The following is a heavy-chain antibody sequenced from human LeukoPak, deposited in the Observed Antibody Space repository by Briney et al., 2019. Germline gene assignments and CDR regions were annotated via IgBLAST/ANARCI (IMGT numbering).Heavy chain of an antibody. Sequence: ASVKVSCKASGYTFTGYYMHWVRQAPGQGLEWMGGIIPIFGTANYAQKFQGRVTITTDESTSTAYMELSSLRSEDTAVYYCASSVTVHYYYYYMDVWGKGTTVTVSS. CDR1: GYTFTGYY. J-gene: IGHJ6*03. CDR3: ASSVTVHYYYYYMDV. V-gene: IGHV1-69*05. D-gene: IGHD4-11*01. CDR2: IIPIFGTA.